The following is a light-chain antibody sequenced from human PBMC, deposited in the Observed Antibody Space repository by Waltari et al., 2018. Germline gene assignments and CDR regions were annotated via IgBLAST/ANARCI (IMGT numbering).Light chain of an antibody. Sequence: DIVMTQSPDSLAVSLGARATINCKSRQSVFNSSKNKKYLAWYQQKPGQPPKLLIYWASTRESGVPDRFSGSGSGTDFALTISSLQAEDVALYYCQQYYSIPPAFGQGTKVEIK. CDR1: QSVFNSSKNKKY. J-gene: IGKJ1*01. V-gene: IGKV4-1*01. CDR3: QQYYSIPPA. CDR2: WAS.